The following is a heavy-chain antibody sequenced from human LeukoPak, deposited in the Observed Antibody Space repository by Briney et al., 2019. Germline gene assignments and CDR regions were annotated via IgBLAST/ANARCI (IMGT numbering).Heavy chain of an antibody. CDR2: IYPRDSDT. Sequence: GESLKISCKGSGYGFNSYWIGWVRQMPGKRLEWMGIIYPRDSDTRYSPSFQGQVTISADRSIGTAYLQWSSLKASDTAMYYCARGSDRGYNYGFDYWGQGTLVTVSS. D-gene: IGHD5-18*01. CDR3: ARGSDRGYNYGFDY. J-gene: IGHJ4*02. V-gene: IGHV5-51*01. CDR1: GYGFNSYW.